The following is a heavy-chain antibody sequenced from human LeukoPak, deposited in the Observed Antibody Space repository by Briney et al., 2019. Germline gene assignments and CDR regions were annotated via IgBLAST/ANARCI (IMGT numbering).Heavy chain of an antibody. CDR1: GDSLSGYY. J-gene: IGHJ4*02. V-gene: IGHV4-59*01. CDR3: ARDGGIPYYFDF. CDR2: IYYSGTT. Sequence: KSSETLSLTCTVSGDSLSGYYWSWIRQPPGKGPEWIGNIYYSGTTNYNPSLKSRVTISVDTSKNQFSLKLTSVTAADTAVYYCARDGGIPYYFDFWGQGTLVAVSS. D-gene: IGHD3-16*01.